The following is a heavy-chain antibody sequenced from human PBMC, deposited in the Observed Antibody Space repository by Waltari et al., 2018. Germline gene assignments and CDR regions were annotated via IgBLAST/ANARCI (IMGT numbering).Heavy chain of an antibody. CDR1: GFTFSSYA. Sequence: QVQLVESGGGVVQPGRSLRLSCAASGFTFSSYAMHWVRPAPGKGLEWVAVISYDGSNKYYADSVKGRFTISRDNSKNTLYLQMNSLRAEDTAVYYCASPGPYSSSWYLLDYWGQGTLVTVSS. D-gene: IGHD6-13*01. J-gene: IGHJ4*02. CDR3: ASPGPYSSSWYLLDY. CDR2: ISYDGSNK. V-gene: IGHV3-30-3*01.